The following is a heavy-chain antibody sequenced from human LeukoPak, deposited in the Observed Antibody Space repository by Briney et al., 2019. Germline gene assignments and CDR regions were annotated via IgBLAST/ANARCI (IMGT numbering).Heavy chain of an antibody. D-gene: IGHD2-8*01. CDR1: GGTFSSYA. V-gene: IGHV1-69*06. CDR2: IIPIFGTA. CDR3: ARGGVGYCTNGVCYGHYYYYYMDV. Sequence: SVKVSCKASGGTFSSYAISWVRQAPGQGLEWVGGIIPIFGTANYAQKFQGRVTITADKSTSTAYMELSSLRSEDTAVYYCARGGVGYCTNGVCYGHYYYYYMDVWGKGTTVTVSS. J-gene: IGHJ6*03.